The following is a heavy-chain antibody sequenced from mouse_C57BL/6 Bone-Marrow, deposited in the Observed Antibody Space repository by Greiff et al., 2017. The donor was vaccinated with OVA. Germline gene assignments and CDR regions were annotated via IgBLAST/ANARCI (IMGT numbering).Heavy chain of an antibody. CDR2: IHPNSGST. Sequence: QVQLQQPGAELVKPGASVKLSCKASGYTFTSYWMHWVKQRPGQGLEWIGMIHPNSGSTNYNEKFKSKATLTVDKSSSTAYMQLSSLTSEDSAVYCCASSTVVATGYFDVWGTVTTVTVSS. D-gene: IGHD1-1*01. CDR3: ASSTVVATGYFDV. J-gene: IGHJ1*03. CDR1: GYTFTSYW. V-gene: IGHV1-64*01.